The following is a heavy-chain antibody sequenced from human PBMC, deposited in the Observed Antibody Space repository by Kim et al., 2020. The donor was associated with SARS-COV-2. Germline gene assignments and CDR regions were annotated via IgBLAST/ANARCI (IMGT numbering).Heavy chain of an antibody. Sequence: NPARKSQVTISVDTSKNQFSLKLSSVTAADTAVYYCARHLGGNSEYYFDYWGQGTLVTVSS. CDR3: ARHLGGNSEYYFDY. V-gene: IGHV4-39*01. D-gene: IGHD2-21*02. J-gene: IGHJ4*02.